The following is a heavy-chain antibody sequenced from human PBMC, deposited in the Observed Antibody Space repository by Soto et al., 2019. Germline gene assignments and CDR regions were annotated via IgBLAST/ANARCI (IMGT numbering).Heavy chain of an antibody. J-gene: IGHJ6*02. CDR1: GFTFSDYY. D-gene: IGHD6-13*01. V-gene: IGHV3-11*01. CDR2: ISTSGNTI. Sequence: QVQLVESGGGLVKPGGSLRLSCAASGFTFSDYYMNWIRQAPGKGLEWVSYISTSGNTIYYADSVKGRFTISRDNDKISLYLQMNSLRAEDTAVYYCARDQREYNSIWYYYDGMDVWGQGTTVTVSS. CDR3: ARDQREYNSIWYYYDGMDV.